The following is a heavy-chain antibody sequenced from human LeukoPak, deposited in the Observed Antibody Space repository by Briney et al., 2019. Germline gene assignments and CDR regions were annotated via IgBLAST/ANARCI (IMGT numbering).Heavy chain of an antibody. CDR2: ISASGGST. CDR3: TKFSLRGTYSFDH. D-gene: IGHD1-26*01. CDR1: GFTFNSNG. Sequence: GGSLRLSCAASGFTFNSNGMSWVRQAPGKGLEWVSVISASGGSTYYADSVKGRFTISRDNSKNTLYLQINSLRVEDTAIYYCTKFSLRGTYSFDHWGQGALVIVSS. V-gene: IGHV3-23*01. J-gene: IGHJ4*02.